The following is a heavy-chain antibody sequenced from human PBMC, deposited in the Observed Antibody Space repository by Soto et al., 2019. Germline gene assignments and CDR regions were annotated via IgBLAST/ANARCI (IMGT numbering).Heavy chain of an antibody. J-gene: IGHJ4*02. CDR3: ARHAFYYSDSSGRLYYFDY. CDR1: GGSISSSSYY. CDR2: IYYSGST. Sequence: QLQLQESGPGLVKPSETLSLTCTVSGGSISSSSYYWGWIRQPPGKGLEWIGSIYYSGSTYYNPSLKSRVTISVDTSKNQFSLKLSSVTAADTAVYYCARHAFYYSDSSGRLYYFDYWGQGTLVTVSS. V-gene: IGHV4-39*01. D-gene: IGHD3-22*01.